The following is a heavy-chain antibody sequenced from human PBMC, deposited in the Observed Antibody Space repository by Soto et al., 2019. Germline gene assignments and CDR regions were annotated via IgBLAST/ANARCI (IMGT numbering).Heavy chain of an antibody. D-gene: IGHD2-15*01. CDR3: AKGGGGTCYSASGY. V-gene: IGHV3-23*01. CDR2: ICGDSGST. Sequence: GGSLRLSCAASGFTFSTYAMSWVRQSPGKGLEWVSSICGDSGSTYYADSVTGRFTISRDNSKNTLFLQMDNLRAEDTAVYHCAKGGGGTCYSASGYWGQGTRVTVS. J-gene: IGHJ4*02. CDR1: GFTFSTYA.